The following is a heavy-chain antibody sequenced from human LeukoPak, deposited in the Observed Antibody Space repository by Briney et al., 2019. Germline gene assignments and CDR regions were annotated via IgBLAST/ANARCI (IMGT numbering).Heavy chain of an antibody. D-gene: IGHD1-26*01. Sequence: SETLSLTCTVYGGSISSSSYYWGWIRQPPGKGLEWIGSIYYSGSTYYNPSLKSRVTISVDTSKNQFSLKLSSVTAADTAVYYCASLIIVGATSDAFDIWGQGTMVTVSS. CDR1: GGSISSSSYY. J-gene: IGHJ3*02. CDR3: ASLIIVGATSDAFDI. CDR2: IYYSGST. V-gene: IGHV4-39*01.